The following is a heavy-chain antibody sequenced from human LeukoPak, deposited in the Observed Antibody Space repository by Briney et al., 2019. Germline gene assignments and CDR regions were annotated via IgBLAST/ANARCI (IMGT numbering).Heavy chain of an antibody. CDR3: AKDAAGPEY. CDR2: ISASGSGT. V-gene: IGHV3-23*01. J-gene: IGHJ4*02. D-gene: IGHD6-13*01. CDR1: GLTFSSYS. Sequence: RPGGSLRLSCAVSGLTFSSYSMSWVRQAPGEGLYWVSGISASGSGTYYADSLKGRFTISRDNSKNTLYLQMNNLRVEDTAVYYCAKDAAGPEYWGQGTLVTVST.